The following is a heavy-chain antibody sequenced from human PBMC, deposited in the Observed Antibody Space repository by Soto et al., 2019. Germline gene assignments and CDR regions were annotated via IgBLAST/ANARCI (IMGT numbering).Heavy chain of an antibody. V-gene: IGHV3-23*01. CDR3: AKSPGMYYYDSSGYYNYDY. Sequence: GGSLRLSCAASGFTFSSYAMSWVRQAPGKGLEWVSAISGSGGSTYYADSVKGRFTISRDNSKNTLYLQMNSLRAEDTAVYYCAKSPGMYYYDSSGYYNYDYWGKGTLVTVSS. J-gene: IGHJ4*02. D-gene: IGHD3-22*01. CDR2: ISGSGGST. CDR1: GFTFSSYA.